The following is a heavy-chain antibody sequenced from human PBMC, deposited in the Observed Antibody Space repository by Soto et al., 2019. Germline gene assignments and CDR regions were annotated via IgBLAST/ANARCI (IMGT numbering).Heavy chain of an antibody. V-gene: IGHV1-3*01. CDR3: ARTVGYYYGMDV. CDR1: GYTFTSYA. J-gene: IGHJ6*02. CDR2: INAGNGNT. D-gene: IGHD4-17*01. Sequence: QVQLVQSGAEVKKPGASVKVSCKASGYTFTSYAMHWVRQAPGQRLEWMGWINAGNGNTKYSQKFQGKVTITRDTSASTAYMELSSLRSEDTAVYYCARTVGYYYGMDVWGQGTTVTVSS.